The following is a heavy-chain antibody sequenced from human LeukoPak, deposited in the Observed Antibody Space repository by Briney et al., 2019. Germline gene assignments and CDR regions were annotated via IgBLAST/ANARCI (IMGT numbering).Heavy chain of an antibody. J-gene: IGHJ4*02. D-gene: IGHD2-2*01. CDR3: TRYCSSTSCQFDY. Sequence: RSLRLSCTASGFTFGDYAMSWVRQAPGKGLEWVGFIRSKAYGGTTEYAASVKGRFTISRDDSKSIAYLQMNSLKTEDTAVYYCTRYCSSTSCQFDYWGQGTLVTVSS. V-gene: IGHV3-49*04. CDR2: IRSKAYGGTT. CDR1: GFTFGDYA.